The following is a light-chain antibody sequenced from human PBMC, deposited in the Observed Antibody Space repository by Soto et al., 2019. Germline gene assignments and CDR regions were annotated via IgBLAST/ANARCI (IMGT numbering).Light chain of an antibody. CDR3: TSYTSSGTFVV. CDR1: SSDIGSYNR. CDR2: EVS. Sequence: QSALTQPPSVSGSPGQSVTISCTGTSSDIGSYNRVSWFQQPPGTAPKFMIYEVSNRPSGVPDRFSGSKSGNTASLTISGLQTEDESDLCSTSYTSSGTFVVFGGGTQLTVL. J-gene: IGLJ2*01. V-gene: IGLV2-18*02.